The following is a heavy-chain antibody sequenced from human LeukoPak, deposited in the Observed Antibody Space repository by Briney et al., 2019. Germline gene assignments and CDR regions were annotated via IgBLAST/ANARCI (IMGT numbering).Heavy chain of an antibody. CDR2: ISGTGGRT. V-gene: IGHV3-23*01. CDR1: GVTFSSYA. J-gene: IGHJ4*02. Sequence: GGSLRLSCAASGVTFSSYAMSWVRQAAGKGLEWVSAISGTGGRTYFADSVKGRFTISRDNSKNTLYLQMNSLRAEDTAVYYCARSEHSSSSFDYWGQGTLVTVSS. CDR3: ARSEHSSSSFDY. D-gene: IGHD6-6*01.